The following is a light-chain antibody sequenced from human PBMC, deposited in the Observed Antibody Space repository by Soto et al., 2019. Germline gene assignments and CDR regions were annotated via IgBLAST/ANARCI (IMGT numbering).Light chain of an antibody. CDR1: QSVSRSY. Sequence: EIVLTQSPGTLSLSPGERATLSCRASQSVSRSYLAWYQQKAGQAPRLLSYGASSRATGIPDRFNGSASGTDFTLTINRLEPEDIAVYHCQQYGNPPPTFGPGTKVDIK. V-gene: IGKV3-20*01. J-gene: IGKJ1*01. CDR2: GAS. CDR3: QQYGNPPPT.